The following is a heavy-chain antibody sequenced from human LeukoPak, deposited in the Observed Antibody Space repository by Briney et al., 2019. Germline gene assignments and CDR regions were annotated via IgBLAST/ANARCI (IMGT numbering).Heavy chain of an antibody. CDR3: ARDQTQLVPTTVDH. V-gene: IGHV3-74*01. D-gene: IGHD1-1*01. CDR2: ISSDGRDT. J-gene: IGHJ4*02. CDR1: GFFFRSYW. Sequence: GRSLRLPRVAWGFFFRSYWMHWVRQDPAKGLMGVARISSDGRDTKYGDSVKGRFTISRDNGKNTLYLQMNSLGAEDTAVYYCARDQTQLVPTTVDHWGQGIQVTVSS.